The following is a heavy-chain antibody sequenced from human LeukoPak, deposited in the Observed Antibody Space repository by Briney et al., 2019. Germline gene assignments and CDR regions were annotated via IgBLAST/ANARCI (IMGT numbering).Heavy chain of an antibody. CDR2: ISANNGDT. D-gene: IGHD3-10*01. Sequence: GASVKSSFKASGYTFTNYGIGWVRQAPGQGLEWMGWISANNGDTNYAQKFQGRVTLTTDTSTSTAYMELRSLRSDDTAVYYCARKPTGKVLDYWGQGTLVTVSS. J-gene: IGHJ4*02. V-gene: IGHV1-18*01. CDR3: ARKPTGKVLDY. CDR1: GYTFTNYG.